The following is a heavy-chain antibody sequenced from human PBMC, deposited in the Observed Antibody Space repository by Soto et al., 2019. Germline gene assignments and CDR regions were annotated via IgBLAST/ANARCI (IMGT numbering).Heavy chain of an antibody. CDR2: IYYSGST. CDR1: GGSIGTYW. V-gene: IGHV4-59*01. CDR3: TRDGDGRMTTNPYYYYGMDV. D-gene: IGHD2-21*02. Sequence: NPSETLSLTCTVSGGSIGTYWWTWMRQPPGKGLEWIGDIYYSGSTNYNPSLKSRVTLSVDTSNNQFSLNLTSVTAADTAVYYCTRDGDGRMTTNPYYYYGMDVWGPGITVTVSS. J-gene: IGHJ6*02.